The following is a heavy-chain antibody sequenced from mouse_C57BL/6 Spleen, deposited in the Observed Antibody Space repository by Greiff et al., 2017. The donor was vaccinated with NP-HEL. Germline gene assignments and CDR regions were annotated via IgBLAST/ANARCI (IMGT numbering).Heavy chain of an antibody. CDR3: ARLTYYGNYGAMDY. D-gene: IGHD2-10*01. CDR2: IYPGDGDT. V-gene: IGHV1-80*01. CDR1: GYAFSSYW. Sequence: VQLQQSGAELVKPGASVKISCKASGYAFSSYWMNWVKQRPGKGLEWIGQIYPGDGDTNYNGKFKGKATMTADKSSSTAYMQLSSLTSEYSAVYFCARLTYYGNYGAMDYWGQGTSVTVSS. J-gene: IGHJ4*01.